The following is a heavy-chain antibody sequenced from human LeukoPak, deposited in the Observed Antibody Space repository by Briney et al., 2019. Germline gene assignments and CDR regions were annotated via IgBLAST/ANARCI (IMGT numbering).Heavy chain of an antibody. CDR3: AREGGTTGWLTTDF. V-gene: IGHV3-30*03. Sequence: GGSLRLSCAASGFTFRDYGLHWLRQAPGKGLEWVGMIAYDGNEKHYGDSVQGRFSISRDNSKDALYLQMNSLTAEDTAVYYCAREGGTTGWLTTDFWGQGTRVTVSS. J-gene: IGHJ4*02. D-gene: IGHD1-1*01. CDR2: IAYDGNEK. CDR1: GFTFRDYG.